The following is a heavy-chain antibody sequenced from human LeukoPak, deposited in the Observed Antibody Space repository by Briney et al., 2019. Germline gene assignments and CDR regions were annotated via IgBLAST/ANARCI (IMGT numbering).Heavy chain of an antibody. D-gene: IGHD1-26*01. J-gene: IGHJ3*01. CDR1: GGTFRRYT. CDR2: IVPSVDIA. Sequence: SVKVSCKASGGTFRRYTIIWVRQAPGQGLEWMGRIVPSVDIANYAQKFQGRVTIIADKSTSTAYMDLSSLRSEDTAVYYCATIVAAATSDAFDLWGQGTMVTVSS. CDR3: ATIVAAATSDAFDL. V-gene: IGHV1-69*02.